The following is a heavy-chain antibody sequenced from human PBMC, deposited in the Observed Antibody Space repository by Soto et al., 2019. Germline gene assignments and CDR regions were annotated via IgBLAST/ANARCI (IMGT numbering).Heavy chain of an antibody. CDR2: ISNDGSNT. J-gene: IGHJ4*02. CDR1: GFTLSDYY. D-gene: IGHD2-2*01. Sequence: EVQLVESGGGLVQPGGSLRLSCAASGFTLSDYYMHWARQAPGKGLVWVSRISNDGSNTDYADSVKVRSTISRDDAKNTLHLQMNSTRAEDTSVYYCARVPDCSSSGCYRYFDIWGQGTLVTVSS. V-gene: IGHV3-74*01. CDR3: ARVPDCSSSGCYRYFDI.